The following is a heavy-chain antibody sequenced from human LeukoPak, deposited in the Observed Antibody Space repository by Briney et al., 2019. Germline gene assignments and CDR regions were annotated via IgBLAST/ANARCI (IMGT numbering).Heavy chain of an antibody. Sequence: GGSLRLSCAASGLTFRLYGMHWVRQAPGKGLEWVAVILNDGSNQYYADSVKGRFTVSRDNSKNTLYLQMNSLRAEDTAVYYCAREPGSSGYYYGSSQMGVFDYWGQGTLVTVSS. CDR2: ILNDGSNQ. D-gene: IGHD3-22*01. V-gene: IGHV3-33*01. CDR3: AREPGSSGYYYGSSQMGVFDY. J-gene: IGHJ4*02. CDR1: GLTFRLYG.